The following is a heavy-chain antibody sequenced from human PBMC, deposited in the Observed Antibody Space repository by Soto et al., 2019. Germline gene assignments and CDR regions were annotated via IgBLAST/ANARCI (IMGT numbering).Heavy chain of an antibody. J-gene: IGHJ4*02. Sequence: QLVQSGPEVKKPGSSVKVSCKSVGDTFSSYAVSWVRQAHGQGLEWMGGIIPTFGTVNYAQKFQGRATITADESTRLSYMELSSLKSEDTDVYYCAREAGDYGHPYFDYWGQGTLISVSS. CDR2: IIPTFGTV. CDR1: GDTFSSYA. D-gene: IGHD3-10*01. CDR3: AREAGDYGHPYFDY. V-gene: IGHV1-69*01.